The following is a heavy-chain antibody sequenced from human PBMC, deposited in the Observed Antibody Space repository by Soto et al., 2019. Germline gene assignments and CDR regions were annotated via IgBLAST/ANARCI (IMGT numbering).Heavy chain of an antibody. Sequence: ASVKVSCKASGYTFTGYYMHWVRQAPGQGLEWMGWINPNSGGTNYAQKFQGRVTMTRDTSISTAYMELSRLRSDDTAVYYCARATYYDFWSGPTYYYYYGMDVWGQGTTVTVSS. D-gene: IGHD3-3*01. CDR2: INPNSGGT. V-gene: IGHV1-2*02. J-gene: IGHJ6*02. CDR3: ARATYYDFWSGPTYYYYYGMDV. CDR1: GYTFTGYY.